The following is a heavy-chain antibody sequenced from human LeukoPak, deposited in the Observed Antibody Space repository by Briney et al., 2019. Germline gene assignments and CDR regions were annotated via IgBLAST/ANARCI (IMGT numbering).Heavy chain of an antibody. CDR3: AKGQEDCTNGVCYPGDYYYYMDV. V-gene: IGHV3-66*01. Sequence: GGSLRLSCAASGFTVSSNYMSWVRQAPGKGLEWVSVIYSGGSTYYADSVKGRFTISRDNSKNTLYLQMNSLRAEDTAVYYCAKGQEDCTNGVCYPGDYYYYMDVWGKGTTVTVSS. CDR2: IYSGGST. D-gene: IGHD2-8*01. J-gene: IGHJ6*03. CDR1: GFTVSSNY.